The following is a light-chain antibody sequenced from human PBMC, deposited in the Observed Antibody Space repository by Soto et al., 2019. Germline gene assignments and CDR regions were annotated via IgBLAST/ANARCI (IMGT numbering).Light chain of an antibody. CDR3: AAWDESLNGRVV. Sequence: QSVLTQPPSASGTPGQRVTISCSGSSSNIGSNTVTWYQQLPGTAPKLLIYNNDQRPSGVPDRFSDSKSGTSASLAINGLQSEDEADYYCAAWDESLNGRVVFGGGTKLTVL. CDR1: SSNIGSNT. V-gene: IGLV1-44*01. J-gene: IGLJ2*01. CDR2: NND.